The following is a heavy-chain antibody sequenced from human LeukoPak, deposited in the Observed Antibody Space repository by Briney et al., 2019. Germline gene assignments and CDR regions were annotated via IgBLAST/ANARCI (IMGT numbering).Heavy chain of an antibody. CDR3: TRLAGDEYFDISRGPD. J-gene: IGHJ4*02. D-gene: IGHD3-9*01. CDR2: IRSKANSYAT. Sequence: GGSLRLSCAASGFTLSGSAMHWVRQASGKGLEWVGRIRSKANSYATAYAASVKGRFTISRDDSKNTAYLQMNSLKSEDTAVYYCTRLAGDEYFDISRGPDWGQGTLVTVSS. V-gene: IGHV3-73*01. CDR1: GFTLSGSA.